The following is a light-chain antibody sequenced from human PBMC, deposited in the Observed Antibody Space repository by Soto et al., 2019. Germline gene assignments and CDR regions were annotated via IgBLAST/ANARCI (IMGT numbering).Light chain of an antibody. CDR3: SSYAGSNIPVV. CDR2: EVS. Sequence: QSALTQPPSASGSPGQSVTISCTGTSSDVGVYNCVSWYQQHPGKAPKLMIYEVSKRPSGVPDRFSGSKSGNTASLTVSGLQAEDEADYYCSSYAGSNIPVVFGGGTKLTVL. V-gene: IGLV2-8*01. CDR1: SSDVGVYNC. J-gene: IGLJ2*01.